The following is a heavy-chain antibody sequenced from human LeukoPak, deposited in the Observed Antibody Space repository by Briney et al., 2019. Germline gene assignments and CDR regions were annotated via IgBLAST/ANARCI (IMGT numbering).Heavy chain of an antibody. CDR1: GGSISGDN. J-gene: IGHJ5*02. CDR2: IYYSGST. CDR3: ARVGAMYCYGSGPHWFDP. D-gene: IGHD3-10*01. Sequence: SETLSLTCTVSGGSISGDNWSWVPQRPAGGLWWGGCIYYSGSTKYNPSLKSRVNMSVDTSKNQFSLKLSSVTAADTAVYYCARVGAMYCYGSGPHWFDPWGQGTLVTVSS. V-gene: IGHV4-59*01.